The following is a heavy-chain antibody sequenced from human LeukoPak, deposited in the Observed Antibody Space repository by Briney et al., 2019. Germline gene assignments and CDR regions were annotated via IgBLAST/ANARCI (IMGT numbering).Heavy chain of an antibody. CDR2: VYYSGST. D-gene: IGHD2-2*01. CDR1: GGSISSGDYY. Sequence: SETVSLTCTVSGGSISSGDYYWSWIRHPPGKGLEWIGYVYYSGSTNYNPSLKGRVTISVDTSKNQFSLKLSSVTAADTAVYYCARIYCSSTSCVWGYYFDYWGQGTLVTVSS. V-gene: IGHV4-61*08. J-gene: IGHJ4*02. CDR3: ARIYCSSTSCVWGYYFDY.